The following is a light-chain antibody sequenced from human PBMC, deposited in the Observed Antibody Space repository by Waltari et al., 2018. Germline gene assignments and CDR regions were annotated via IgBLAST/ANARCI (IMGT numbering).Light chain of an antibody. V-gene: IGKV3-11*01. CDR2: DAS. J-gene: IGKJ5*01. Sequence: DIVLTQSPAPLSLSPGARATLSCRASQSVSSYLAWYQQRPHQAPRLLIYDASNRATGIPATFSGSGSGTDVTLTISSLEPEDFAVYYCQQRSNWPPITFGQGTRLEIK. CDR1: QSVSSY. CDR3: QQRSNWPPIT.